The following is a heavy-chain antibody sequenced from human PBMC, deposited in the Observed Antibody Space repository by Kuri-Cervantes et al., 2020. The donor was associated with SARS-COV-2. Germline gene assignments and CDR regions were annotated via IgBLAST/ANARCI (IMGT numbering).Heavy chain of an antibody. CDR2: IYHSGST. CDR3: ARVRAKVGGNVDY. D-gene: IGHD4-23*01. CDR1: GGSISSGGYY. J-gene: IGHJ4*02. V-gene: IGHV4-30-2*01. Sequence: SCTVSGGSISSGGYYWSWIRQPPGKGLEWIGYIYHSGSTYYNPSLKSRVTISVDTSKNQFSLKLSSVTAADTAVYYCARVRAKVGGNVDYWGQGTLVTVSS.